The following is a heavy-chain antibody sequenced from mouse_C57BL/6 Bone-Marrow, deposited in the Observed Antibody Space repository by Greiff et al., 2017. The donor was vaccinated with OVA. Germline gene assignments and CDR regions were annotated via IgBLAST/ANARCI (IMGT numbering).Heavy chain of an antibody. CDR1: GYTFTSYG. CDR3: ARSGTTDD. D-gene: IGHD2-12*01. J-gene: IGHJ2*01. Sequence: VQLQQSGAELVRPGSSVKMSCKTSGYTFTSYGINWVKQRPGQGLEWIGYIYLGNGYTEYNEKFKGKATLTSDTSSSTAYMQLSSLTAEDSAIYFCARSGTTDDWGQGTTLTVSS. V-gene: IGHV1-58*01. CDR2: IYLGNGYT.